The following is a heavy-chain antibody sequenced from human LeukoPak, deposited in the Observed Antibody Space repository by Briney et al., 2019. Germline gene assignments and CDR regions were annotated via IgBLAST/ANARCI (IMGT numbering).Heavy chain of an antibody. J-gene: IGHJ3*02. Sequence: GGSLRLSCAASGFIFSHYWMSWVRQAPGKGLEWVANIKPDGTEKYYVDSVKGRFTISRDNAKNSLYLLMDSLRAEDTAVYYCAREDMWAFDMWGQGTKVTVSS. CDR2: IKPDGTEK. D-gene: IGHD2-15*01. V-gene: IGHV3-7*01. CDR3: AREDMWAFDM. CDR1: GFIFSHYW.